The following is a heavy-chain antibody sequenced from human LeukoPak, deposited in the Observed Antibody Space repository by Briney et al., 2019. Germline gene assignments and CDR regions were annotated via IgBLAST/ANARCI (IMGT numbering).Heavy chain of an antibody. D-gene: IGHD2-21*02. CDR2: VYYSGLN. CDR3: ARVRWGDFDP. Sequence: SETLSLTCNVSGDSIISSYWAWIRQPPGKGLERIGYVYYSGLNNFNPSLKSRVTGSVDTSKSQVSLTLNSVTAADTAIYYCARVRWGDFDPWGQGILVTVSS. V-gene: IGHV4-59*01. CDR1: GDSIISSY. J-gene: IGHJ5*02.